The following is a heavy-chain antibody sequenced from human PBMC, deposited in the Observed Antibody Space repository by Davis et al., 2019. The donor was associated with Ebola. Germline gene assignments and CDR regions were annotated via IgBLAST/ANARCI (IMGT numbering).Heavy chain of an antibody. Sequence: SETLSLTCTVSGGSISSGDYYWSWIRQPPGKGLEWIGYIYYSGSTYYNPSLKSRVTISVDTSKNQFSLKLSSVTAADTAVYYCARTLYPPLDAFDIWGQGTMVTVSS. D-gene: IGHD2-8*01. CDR3: ARTLYPPLDAFDI. CDR2: IYYSGST. J-gene: IGHJ3*02. CDR1: GGSISSGDYY. V-gene: IGHV4-30-4*01.